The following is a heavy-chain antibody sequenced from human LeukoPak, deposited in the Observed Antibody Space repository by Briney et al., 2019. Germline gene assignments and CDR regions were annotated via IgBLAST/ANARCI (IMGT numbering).Heavy chain of an antibody. J-gene: IGHJ6*02. CDR2: ISGSGGST. D-gene: IGHD2-2*01. CDR3: AKARSESTSANYYYYGMDV. V-gene: IGHV3-23*01. CDR1: GFTFSSYA. Sequence: GGSLRLSCAASGFTFSSYAMSWVRQAPGKGLEWVSAISGSGGSTYYADSVKGRFTISRDNSKNTLYLQMNSLRAEDMAVYYCAKARSESTSANYYYYGMDVWGQGTTVTVSS.